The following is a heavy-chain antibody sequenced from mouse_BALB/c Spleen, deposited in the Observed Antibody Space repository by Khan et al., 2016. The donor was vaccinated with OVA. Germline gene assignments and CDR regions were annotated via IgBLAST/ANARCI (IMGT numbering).Heavy chain of an antibody. D-gene: IGHD2-2*01. CDR2: INTHSGVP. CDR3: AGGYGYGWYFDV. V-gene: IGHV9-4*02. CDR1: GYTFTTAG. Sequence: QIQLVQSGPELKKPGETVRISCKASGYTFTTAGMQWVQKMPGKGLKWIGWINTHSGVPKYAEDFKGRFAFSLETSASTAYLQITNLKTADTATSCDAGGYGYGWYFDVWGEGTTVTVSS. J-gene: IGHJ1*01.